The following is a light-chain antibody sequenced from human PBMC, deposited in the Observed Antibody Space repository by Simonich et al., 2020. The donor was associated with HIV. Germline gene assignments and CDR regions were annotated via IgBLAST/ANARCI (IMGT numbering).Light chain of an antibody. Sequence: DIVMTQSPDSLAVSLGERATINCKSSQSVLYSSNNKNYLTLYQQKPGHPPKLLIYWASTRESGVPDRFSGSGSGTDFTLTISSLQAEDVAVYYCQQYLSTPPTFGGGTRVEIK. J-gene: IGKJ4*01. CDR3: QQYLSTPPT. CDR1: QSVLYSSNNKNY. CDR2: WAS. V-gene: IGKV4-1*01.